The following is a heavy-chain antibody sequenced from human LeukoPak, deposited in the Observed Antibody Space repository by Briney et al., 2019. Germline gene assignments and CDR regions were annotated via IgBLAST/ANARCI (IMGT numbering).Heavy chain of an antibody. CDR1: GFTFSDYY. CDR3: AKMGPRYFDWSVDF. J-gene: IGHJ4*02. V-gene: IGHV3-11*03. CDR2: ISSSSSYT. Sequence: TGGSLRLSCAASGFTFSDYYMSWIRQAPGKGLEWVSYISSSSSYTNYADSVKGRFTISRDNAKNSLYLQMNSLRAEDTAVYYCAKMGPRYFDWSVDFWGQGTLVTVSS. D-gene: IGHD3-9*01.